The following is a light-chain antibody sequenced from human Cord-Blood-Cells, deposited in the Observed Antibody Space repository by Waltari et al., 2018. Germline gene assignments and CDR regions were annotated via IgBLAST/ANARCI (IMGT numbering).Light chain of an antibody. CDR1: SIDVGGYNY. V-gene: IGLV2-14*01. CDR3: SSYTSSSTLVV. Sequence: QSALTQPPPVSGSPGQSITISCPGPSIDVGGYNYVSWYQQHPGKAPKLMIYDVSNRPSGVSNRVSGSKSGNTASLTISGLQAEDEADYYGSSYTSSSTLVVFGGGTKLTVL. CDR2: DVS. J-gene: IGLJ2*01.